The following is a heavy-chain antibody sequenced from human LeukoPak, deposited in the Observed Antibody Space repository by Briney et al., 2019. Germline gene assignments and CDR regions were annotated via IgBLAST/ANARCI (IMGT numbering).Heavy chain of an antibody. D-gene: IGHD6-25*01. Sequence: PGGSLRLSCAASGFTFSSYGMSWVRQAPGKGLVWVSRINSDGGSTSYTDSVKGRFTISRDNAKNTLYLQMNSLRAEDTAVYYCARRSAAKDAFDIWGRGTKVTVSS. CDR1: GFTFSSYG. CDR2: INSDGGST. CDR3: ARRSAAKDAFDI. V-gene: IGHV3-74*01. J-gene: IGHJ3*02.